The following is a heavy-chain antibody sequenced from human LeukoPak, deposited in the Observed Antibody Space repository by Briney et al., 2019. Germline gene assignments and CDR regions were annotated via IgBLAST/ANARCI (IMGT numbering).Heavy chain of an antibody. CDR3: ARDNGPRHYYYMDV. CDR2: ISSSSSYI. Sequence: GGSLRLSCAASGFTFSSYSMNWVRQAPGKGLEWVSSISSSSSYIYYADSVKGRFTISRDNAKNSLYLQMNSLRAEDTAVYYCARDNGPRHYYYMDVWGKGTTVTISS. J-gene: IGHJ6*03. V-gene: IGHV3-21*01. CDR1: GFTFSSYS.